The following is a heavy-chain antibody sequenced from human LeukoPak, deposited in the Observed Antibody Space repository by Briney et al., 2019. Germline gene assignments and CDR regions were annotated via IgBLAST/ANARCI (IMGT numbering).Heavy chain of an antibody. D-gene: IGHD3-10*01. Sequence: ASVKVSCKASGYTFTSYGTSWVRQAPGQGLEYMGWMNPDSGNTGYAQKFQGRITMTSTTSMNTFYLEVSSLRSEDTAIYYCARTMVRGVPVGMDVWGQGTTVIVSS. J-gene: IGHJ6*02. CDR3: ARTMVRGVPVGMDV. CDR1: GYTFTSYG. CDR2: MNPDSGNT. V-gene: IGHV1-8*02.